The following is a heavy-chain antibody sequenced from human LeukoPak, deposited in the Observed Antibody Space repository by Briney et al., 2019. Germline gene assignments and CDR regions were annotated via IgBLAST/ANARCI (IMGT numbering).Heavy chain of an antibody. Sequence: SETLSLTCTVSGGSISSSSYYWGWIRQPPGKGLEWIGSIYYSGSTYYNPSPKSRVTISVDTSKNQFSLKLSSVTAADTAVYYCARDHRGYDFWSGYYKDDYFDYWGQGTLVTVSS. CDR2: IYYSGST. D-gene: IGHD3-3*01. J-gene: IGHJ4*02. CDR1: GGSISSSSYY. CDR3: ARDHRGYDFWSGYYKDDYFDY. V-gene: IGHV4-39*07.